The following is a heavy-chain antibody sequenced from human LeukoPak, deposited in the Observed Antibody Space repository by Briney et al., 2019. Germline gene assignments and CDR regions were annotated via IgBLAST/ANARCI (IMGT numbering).Heavy chain of an antibody. V-gene: IGHV3-30*18. CDR1: GFAFSSYG. D-gene: IGHD2-2*01. CDR2: ISYDGGNI. CDR3: AKDLSRRSSSFDY. J-gene: IGHJ4*02. Sequence: PGGSLRLSCAASGFAFSSYGMHWVRQAPGRGLEWVAIISYDGGNIYYADSVRGRFTISRDNSKNTLYLQMNSLRAEDTAVYYCAKDLSRRSSSFDYWGQGTLVTVPS.